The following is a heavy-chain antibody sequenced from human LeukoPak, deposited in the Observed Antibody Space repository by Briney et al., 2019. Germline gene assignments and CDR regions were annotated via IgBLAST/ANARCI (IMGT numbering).Heavy chain of an antibody. CDR2: INQDGSKK. CDR1: RFTFSNYW. Sequence: GGSLRLSCVASRFTFSNYWMSWVRQAPGKGLEWVANINQDGSKKRYADSMKGRFTISRDNAKESLYLQLNSLRAEDTAVYYCAKGVSDSSGYYYGGSDAFDIWGQGTMVTVSS. V-gene: IGHV3-7*01. CDR3: AKGVSDSSGYYYGGSDAFDI. J-gene: IGHJ3*02. D-gene: IGHD3-22*01.